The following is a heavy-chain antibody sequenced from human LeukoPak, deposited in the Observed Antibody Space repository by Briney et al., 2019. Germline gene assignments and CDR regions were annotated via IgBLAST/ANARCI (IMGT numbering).Heavy chain of an antibody. CDR1: GFTFSSYA. D-gene: IGHD3-22*01. V-gene: IGHV3-66*01. J-gene: IGHJ3*02. CDR2: IYSGGST. CDR3: ARRSSSGYDDAFDI. Sequence: SGGSLRLSCAASGFTFSSYAMSWVRQAPGKGLEWVSVIYSGGSTYYADSVKGRFTISRDNSKNTLYLQMNSLRAEDTAVYYCARRSSSGYDDAFDIWGQGTMVTVSS.